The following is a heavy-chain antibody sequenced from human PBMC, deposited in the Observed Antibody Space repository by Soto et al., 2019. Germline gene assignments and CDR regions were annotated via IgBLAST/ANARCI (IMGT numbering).Heavy chain of an antibody. CDR1: GGSLTSGADY. D-gene: IGHD3-16*01. Sequence: QVQLQESGPGLVKPSQTLSLICTVSGGSLTSGADYWTWIRQHPGKGLEWIGYIYYSGITSYNPSLKSRLTISTDTSKNQFSLNLNSVTAADTAVYYCARAKEDDVWVSSNWHDPWGQGTLVTVSS. V-gene: IGHV4-31*03. CDR3: ARAKEDDVWVSSNWHDP. J-gene: IGHJ5*02. CDR2: IYYSGIT.